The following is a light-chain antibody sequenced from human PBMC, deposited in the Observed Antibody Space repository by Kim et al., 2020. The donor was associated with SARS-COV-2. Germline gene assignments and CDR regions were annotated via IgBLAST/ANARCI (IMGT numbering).Light chain of an antibody. J-gene: IGKJ2*01. Sequence: SPGERTPPPCRARQPISNDLFPVYQQTRGHPPRLLLYPAPVSASDVPVRFSGSGSATDYTLTIKSLEPEDFAVYYCQRYGGPPPYPFGQGTKLEI. CDR2: PAP. V-gene: IGKV3-20*01. CDR1: QPISNDL. CDR3: QRYGGPPPYP.